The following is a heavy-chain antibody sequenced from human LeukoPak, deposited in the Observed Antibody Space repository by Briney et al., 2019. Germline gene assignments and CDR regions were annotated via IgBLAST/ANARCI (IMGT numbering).Heavy chain of an antibody. CDR2: IYYSGST. Sequence: PSETLSLTCTVSGVSISSSSNYWGWIRQPPGKGLEWIGHIYYSGSTYYNASLKSRVTISVDTSKNQFSQELRSVTAADTAVYYCARLGVGYIFGYPYYYYMDVGGKGTTVTVSS. V-gene: IGHV4-39*01. CDR3: ARLGVGYIFGYPYYYYMDV. D-gene: IGHD5-18*01. CDR1: GVSISSSSNY. J-gene: IGHJ6*03.